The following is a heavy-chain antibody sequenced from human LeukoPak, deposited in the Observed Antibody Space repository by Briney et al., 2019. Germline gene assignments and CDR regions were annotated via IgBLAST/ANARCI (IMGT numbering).Heavy chain of an antibody. CDR2: IIPILGIA. D-gene: IGHD3-10*01. CDR3: ARAVLWFRDYYMDV. Sequence: SVKVSCRASGGTFSSYAISWVRQAPGQGLEWMGRIIPILGIANYAQKFQGRVTITADKSTSTAYMELSSLRSEDTAVYYCARAVLWFRDYYMDVWGKGTTVTVSS. CDR1: GGTFSSYA. J-gene: IGHJ6*03. V-gene: IGHV1-69*04.